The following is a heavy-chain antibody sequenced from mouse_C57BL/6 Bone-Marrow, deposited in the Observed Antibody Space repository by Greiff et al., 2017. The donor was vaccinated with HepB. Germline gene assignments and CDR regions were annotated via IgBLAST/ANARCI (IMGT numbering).Heavy chain of an antibody. D-gene: IGHD1-1*01. V-gene: IGHV1-82*01. CDR3: ARAIYYYGSSYNY. CDR1: DYTFSSSW. Sequence: QVQLQQSGPELVKPGASVKISCKASDYTFSSSWMNWVKQRPGKGLEWIGRIYPGNGDTNYNGKFKDKATLTADKSSSTAYMQLNSLTSEDSAVYFCARAIYYYGSSYNYWGQGTTLTVSS. J-gene: IGHJ2*01. CDR2: IYPGNGDT.